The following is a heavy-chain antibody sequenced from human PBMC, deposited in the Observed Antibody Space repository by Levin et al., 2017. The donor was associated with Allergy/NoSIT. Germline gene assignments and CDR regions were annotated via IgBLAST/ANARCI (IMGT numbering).Heavy chain of an antibody. J-gene: IGHJ6*02. V-gene: IGHV3-48*01. D-gene: IGHD4-17*01. CDR3: AREARVTTNDNYYSGKDV. CDR2: ISSGSHTR. CDR1: GFIFRNSD. Sequence: LSLPCEASGFIFRNSDMNWVRQAPGKGLEWLSYISSGSHTRYHADSVKGRFTISRDNAKNSLYLQIDSLRAEDTAVYYCAREARVTTNDNYYSGKDVGGQGTTVTVSS.